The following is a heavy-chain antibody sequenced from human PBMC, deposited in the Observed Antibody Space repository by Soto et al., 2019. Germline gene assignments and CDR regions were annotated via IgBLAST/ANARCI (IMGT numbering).Heavy chain of an antibody. CDR2: IIPMFGTS. V-gene: IGHV1-69*13. CDR1: GGTFSGYA. D-gene: IGHD2-2*02. Sequence: SLKVSCKASGGTFSGYAISWVRQAPGQGLEWMGEIIPMFGTSNYAQKFQGRVTITADESTSTAYMELSSLRSEDTAVYYCARGSCSSTSCYKEYYFDLWGQGTLVTVSS. CDR3: ARGSCSSTSCYKEYYFDL. J-gene: IGHJ4*02.